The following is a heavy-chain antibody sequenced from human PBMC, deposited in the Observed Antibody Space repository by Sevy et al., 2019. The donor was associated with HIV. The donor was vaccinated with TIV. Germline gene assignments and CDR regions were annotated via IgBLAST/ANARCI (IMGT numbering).Heavy chain of an antibody. CDR1: GGSFSGYY. CDR3: ARAPPVVVVPGAPSWFDP. V-gene: IGHV4-34*01. J-gene: IGHJ5*02. CDR2: INHSGST. Sequence: SETLSITCAVYGGSFSGYYWNWIRQSPGKGLEWIGEINHSGSTHYNPSLKSRVTISVDTSKNQFSLRLNSVTAADTAVYYYARAPPVVVVPGAPSWFDPWGQGTLVTVSS. D-gene: IGHD2-2*01.